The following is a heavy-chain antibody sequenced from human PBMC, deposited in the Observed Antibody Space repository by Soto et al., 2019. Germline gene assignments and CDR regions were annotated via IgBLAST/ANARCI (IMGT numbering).Heavy chain of an antibody. V-gene: IGHV3-30*18. Sequence: GGSLRLSCAASGFTFSSYGMHWVRQAPGKGLEWVAVISYDGSNKYYADSVKGRFTISRDNSKNTLYLQMNSLRDEDTAVYYCAKDQRVRRNSSWLCAFDYWGQGTLVTVSS. CDR1: GFTFSSYG. J-gene: IGHJ4*02. D-gene: IGHD6-13*01. CDR2: ISYDGSNK. CDR3: AKDQRVRRNSSWLCAFDY.